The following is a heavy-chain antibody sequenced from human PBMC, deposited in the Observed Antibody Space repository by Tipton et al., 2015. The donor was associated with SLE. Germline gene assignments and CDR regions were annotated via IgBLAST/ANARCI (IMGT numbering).Heavy chain of an antibody. V-gene: IGHV4-38-2*02. D-gene: IGHD1-7*01. CDR1: SYSIYNGFY. CDR3: ARDSNNWNYGYFGY. Sequence: GLVKPSETLSLTCNVSSYSIYNGFYWGWIRQAPGKGLEWIVSIFRSGTSYYNPSLKRRVTISGDTSKNQFSLKLNSATATDTAVYYCARDSNNWNYGYFGYWGQGILVTVSS. J-gene: IGHJ4*02. CDR2: IFRSGTS.